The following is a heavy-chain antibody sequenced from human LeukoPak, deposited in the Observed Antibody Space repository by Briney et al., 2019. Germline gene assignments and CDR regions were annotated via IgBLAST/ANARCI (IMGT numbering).Heavy chain of an antibody. D-gene: IGHD6-19*01. CDR3: ASSTGWYRIDR. CDR2: IYHGGST. CDR1: GGSISSGQW. J-gene: IGHJ1*01. V-gene: IGHV4-4*02. Sequence: SETLSLTCTISGGSISSGQWWTWVRQSPGRGLEWIGEIYHGGSTNYNPSLKSRVTISVDKSRNQFSLRLNSVTAADTAVYYCASSTGWYRIDRWGQGTLVTVSS.